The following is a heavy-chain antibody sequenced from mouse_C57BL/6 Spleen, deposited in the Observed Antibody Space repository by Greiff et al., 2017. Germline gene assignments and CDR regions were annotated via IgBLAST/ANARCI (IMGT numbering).Heavy chain of an antibody. CDR3: ARSNWDFWYFEV. CDR1: GFTFTDYY. D-gene: IGHD4-1*01. V-gene: IGHV7-3*01. J-gene: IGHJ1*03. Sequence: EVMLVESGGGLVQPGGSLSLSCAASGFTFTDYYMSWVRQPPGKALEWLGFIRNKANGYTTEYSASVKGRFTISRDNSQSILYLQMNALRAEDSATYYCARSNWDFWYFEVWGTGTTVTVSS. CDR2: IRNKANGYTT.